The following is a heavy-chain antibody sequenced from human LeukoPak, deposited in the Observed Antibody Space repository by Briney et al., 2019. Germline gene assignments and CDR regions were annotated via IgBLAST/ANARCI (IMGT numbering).Heavy chain of an antibody. J-gene: IGHJ4*02. CDR1: GFTFSSYA. CDR2: ISGSGGST. V-gene: IGHV3-23*01. Sequence: GGSLRLSCAASGFTFSSYAMSWVRQAPGKGLEWVSAISGSGGSTYYADSVKGRFTISRDNPKNTLYLQMNSLRAEDTAVYYCAKDLSVDTAMVNDYWGQGTLVTVSS. D-gene: IGHD5-18*01. CDR3: AKDLSVDTAMVNDY.